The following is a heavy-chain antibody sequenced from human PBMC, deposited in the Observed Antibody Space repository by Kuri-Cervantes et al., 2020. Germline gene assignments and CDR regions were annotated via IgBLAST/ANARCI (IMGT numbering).Heavy chain of an antibody. Sequence: GGSLRFSCAASGFTFSNFAMSWVRQAPGKGLEWVSSISGSDGSTYYADSVKGRFTISRDNSKNTLYLQMNSLKSEDTAVYYCTYVFYCGGDCYFDYWGQGTLVTVSS. D-gene: IGHD2-21*02. V-gene: IGHV3-23*01. CDR1: GFTFSNFA. CDR3: TYVFYCGGDCYFDY. CDR2: ISGSDGST. J-gene: IGHJ4*02.